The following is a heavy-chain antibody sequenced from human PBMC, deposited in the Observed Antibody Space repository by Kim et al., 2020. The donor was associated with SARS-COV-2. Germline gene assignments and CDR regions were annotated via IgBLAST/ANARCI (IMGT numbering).Heavy chain of an antibody. D-gene: IGHD3-22*01. V-gene: IGHV3-9*01. CDR1: GFTFDDYA. CDR2: ISWNSGSI. Sequence: GGSLRLSCAASGFTFDDYAMHWVRQAPGKGLEWVSGISWNSGSIGYADSVKGRFTISRDNAKNSLYLQMNSLRAEDTALYYCAKDMIRGVYDSSGRMDYWGRGTLVTVSS. J-gene: IGHJ4*02. CDR3: AKDMIRGVYDSSGRMDY.